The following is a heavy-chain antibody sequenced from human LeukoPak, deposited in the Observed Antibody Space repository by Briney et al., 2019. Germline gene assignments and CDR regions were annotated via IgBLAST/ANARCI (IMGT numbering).Heavy chain of an antibody. CDR3: ARDGQEGDTMVRGVTHDAFDI. CDR2: IIPIFGTA. CDR1: GGTFSSYA. J-gene: IGHJ3*02. D-gene: IGHD3-10*01. V-gene: IGHV1-69*06. Sequence: GASVKVSCKASGGTFSSYAISWVRQAPGQGLEWMGGIIPIFGTANYAQKFQGRVTITADKSTSTAYMELSSLRSEDTAVYYCARDGQEGDTMVRGVTHDAFDIWGQGTMVTVSS.